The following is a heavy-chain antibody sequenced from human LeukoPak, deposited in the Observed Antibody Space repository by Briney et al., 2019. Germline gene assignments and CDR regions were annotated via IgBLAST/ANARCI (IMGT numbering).Heavy chain of an antibody. Sequence: SETLSLTCTVSGGSVSSGRYYWSWIRQPPGKTLDWLGYIYYTGRTIHNPSLRSRVTLSIDTSKNQFSLKLTSVTAADTAMYYCASPEAPVATDSSYLHGGQGTLVTVS. CDR3: ASPEAPVATDSSYLH. V-gene: IGHV4-61*01. D-gene: IGHD2-2*01. CDR1: GGSVSSGRYY. J-gene: IGHJ1*01. CDR2: IYYTGRT.